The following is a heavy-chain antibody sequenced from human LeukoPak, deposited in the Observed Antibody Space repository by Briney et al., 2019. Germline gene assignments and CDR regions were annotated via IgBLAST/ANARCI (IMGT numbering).Heavy chain of an antibody. CDR3: AREEFGTALFDL. D-gene: IGHD1-7*01. CDR1: GASINSGAFF. V-gene: IGHV4-39*07. CDR2: IYHNGST. Sequence: SETLSLTCSVSGASINSGAFFWGWIRQSPGMGLQWIASIYHNGSTYYTPSLKSRLTMSLDMSKSHFSLRLKSVTAADTAVYYCAREEFGTALFDLWGQGTLVTVSS. J-gene: IGHJ5*02.